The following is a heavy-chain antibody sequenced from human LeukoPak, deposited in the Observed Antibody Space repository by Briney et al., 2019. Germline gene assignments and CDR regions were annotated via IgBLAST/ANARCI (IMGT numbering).Heavy chain of an antibody. CDR1: EFTFSDYY. D-gene: IGHD1-1*01. CDR3: ARGRGNDAFDI. Sequence: GGSLRLSCAASEFTFSDYYMSWLRQAPGKGLKCVSYISSSGSTIYYADSVKGRFTISRDNAKNSLYLQMNSLRAEDTAVYYCARGRGNDAFDIWGQGTMVTVSS. J-gene: IGHJ3*02. V-gene: IGHV3-11*01. CDR2: ISSSGSTI.